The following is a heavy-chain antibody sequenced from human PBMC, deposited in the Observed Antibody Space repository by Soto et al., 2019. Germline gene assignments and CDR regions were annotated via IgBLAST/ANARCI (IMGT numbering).Heavy chain of an antibody. CDR3: ARAQHGLRISYLNGMDV. CDR1: GYTFTTHV. CDR2: ISAYNGNT. J-gene: IGHJ6*02. D-gene: IGHD4-17*01. V-gene: IGHV1-18*01. Sequence: VKLPSNASGYTFTTHVIDWVRLPPVPVLEWMGWISAYNGNTNYAQKFQGRVTMTRNISESTAYMELSSLTSEDTAVYYCARAQHGLRISYLNGMDVWGQGTTVTVSS.